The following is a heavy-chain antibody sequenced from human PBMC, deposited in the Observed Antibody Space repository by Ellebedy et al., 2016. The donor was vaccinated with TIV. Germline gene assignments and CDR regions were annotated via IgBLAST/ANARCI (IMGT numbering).Heavy chain of an antibody. J-gene: IGHJ4*02. CDR2: IRSKAYGGTT. Sequence: PGGSLRLSCAASGFTFSSYAMSWFRQAPGKGLEWVGFIRSKAYGGTTEYAASVKGRFTISRDDSKSIAYLQMNSLKTEDTAVYYCTRGYCSSTSCPVCFDYWGQGTLVTVSS. CDR1: GFTFSSYA. D-gene: IGHD2-2*01. CDR3: TRGYCSSTSCPVCFDY. V-gene: IGHV3-49*03.